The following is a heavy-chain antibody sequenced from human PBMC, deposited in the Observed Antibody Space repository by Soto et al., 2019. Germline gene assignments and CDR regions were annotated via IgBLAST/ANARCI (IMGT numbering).Heavy chain of an antibody. CDR1: CGSISSYY. CDR2: IYYSGST. D-gene: IGHD2-2*01. Sequence: QVQLQESGPGLVKPSETLSLTCTVSCGSISSYYWSWIRQPPGKGLGWIGYIYYSGSTNYNPSLKSRVTISVDTSKNQFSLKLSSVTAADTAVYYCARGRGGWFINQLLNAFDIWGQGTMVTVSS. J-gene: IGHJ3*02. V-gene: IGHV4-59*01. CDR3: ARGRGGWFINQLLNAFDI.